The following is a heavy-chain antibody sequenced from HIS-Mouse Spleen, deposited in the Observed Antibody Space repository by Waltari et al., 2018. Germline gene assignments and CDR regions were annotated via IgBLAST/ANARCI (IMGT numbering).Heavy chain of an antibody. CDR2: ISNDGINK. V-gene: IGHV3-30*18. J-gene: IGHJ4*02. CDR3: AKERATVIDY. Sequence: QVQLVESGGGVVQPGRSLRLSCAASGFTFSSYGMHGVRQAPGKGLEWGEVISNDGINKYYADSVKGRFTISRDNSKNTLYLQMNSLRAEDTAVYYCAKERATVIDYWGQGTLVIVSS. CDR1: GFTFSSYG. D-gene: IGHD5-12*01.